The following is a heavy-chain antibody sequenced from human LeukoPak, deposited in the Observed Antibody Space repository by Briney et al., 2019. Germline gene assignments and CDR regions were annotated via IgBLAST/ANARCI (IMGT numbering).Heavy chain of an antibody. Sequence: GRSLRLSCAASGFSFADYVMYWGRQAPGKGLEWVSGICWNRGSIGYAESVKGRFTISRDNPKNSLYLQMNSLRAEDTALYYCAKGAWLGELFTPPDSWGQGNLVTVSP. CDR2: ICWNRGSI. CDR3: AKGAWLGELFTPPDS. CDR1: GFSFADYV. D-gene: IGHD3-10*01. J-gene: IGHJ4*02. V-gene: IGHV3-9*01.